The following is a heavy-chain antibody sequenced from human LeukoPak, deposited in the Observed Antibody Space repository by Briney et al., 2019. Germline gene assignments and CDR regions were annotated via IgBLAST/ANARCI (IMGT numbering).Heavy chain of an antibody. V-gene: IGHV4-59*01. CDR1: GGSISSYY. J-gene: IGHJ5*02. CDR2: IYYSGST. D-gene: IGHD6-19*01. Sequence: SETLSLTCTVSGGSISSYYWSWVRQPPGKGLEWIGYIYYSGSTNYNPSLKSRVTISVDTSKNQFSLRLSSVTAADTAVYYGPRDYSSGWYWFDPWREGTLVTVST. CDR3: PRDYSSGWYWFDP.